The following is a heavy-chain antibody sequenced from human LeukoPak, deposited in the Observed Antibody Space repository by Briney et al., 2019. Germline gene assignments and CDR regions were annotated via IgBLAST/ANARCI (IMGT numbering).Heavy chain of an antibody. Sequence: WESLSLTCAASGYSISSGYYWGWLRPPPGKGLGCTGSSCHSGSTYYNPSLKSRVTISVDTSKNQFSLKLSTVTAADTAVYYCARGHIDDNGYGDYGDFDYWGQGTLVTVSS. CDR3: ARGHIDDNGYGDYGDFDY. CDR2: SCHSGST. J-gene: IGHJ4*02. V-gene: IGHV4-38-2*01. D-gene: IGHD4-17*01. CDR1: GYSISSGYY.